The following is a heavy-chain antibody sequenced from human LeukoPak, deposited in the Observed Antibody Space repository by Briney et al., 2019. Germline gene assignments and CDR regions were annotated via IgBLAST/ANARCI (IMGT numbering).Heavy chain of an antibody. CDR1: GFTFSSYS. CDR3: VKDILPGGLDV. V-gene: IGHV3-21*04. J-gene: IGHJ6*02. CDR2: ISSSSSYI. D-gene: IGHD2-21*01. Sequence: GGSLRLSCAASGFTFSSYSMNWVRQAPGKGLEWVSSISSSSSYIYYADSVKGRFTISRGNAKNSLYLQMNSLRPEDSAFYYCVKDILPGGLDVWGQGTMVTVSS.